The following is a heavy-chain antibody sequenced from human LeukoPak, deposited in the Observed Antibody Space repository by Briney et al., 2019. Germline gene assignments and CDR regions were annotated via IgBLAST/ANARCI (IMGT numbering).Heavy chain of an antibody. V-gene: IGHV4-59*08. CDR1: GGSISSYY. Sequence: SETLSLTCTVSGGSISSYYWSWLRQPPGKGLEWIGYIYYSGSTNYNPSLKSRVTISVDTSKNQFSLKLSSVTAADTAVYYCARHWGDGYNRYYFDYWGQGTLVTVSS. CDR2: IYYSGST. D-gene: IGHD5-24*01. CDR3: ARHWGDGYNRYYFDY. J-gene: IGHJ4*02.